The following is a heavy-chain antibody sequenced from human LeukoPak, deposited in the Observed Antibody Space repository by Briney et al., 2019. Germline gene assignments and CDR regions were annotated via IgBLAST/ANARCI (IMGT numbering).Heavy chain of an antibody. J-gene: IGHJ4*02. Sequence: GASVKVSCKASGHTFTNYGISWVRQAPGRGLEWMGWIKTYNGNANYAQKLQGRVTMTTDASTSTAYMELRSLRSDDTAVYYCARKDYGDSFDYWGQGTLVTVSS. CDR1: GHTFTNYG. V-gene: IGHV1-18*01. D-gene: IGHD4-17*01. CDR2: IKTYNGNA. CDR3: ARKDYGDSFDY.